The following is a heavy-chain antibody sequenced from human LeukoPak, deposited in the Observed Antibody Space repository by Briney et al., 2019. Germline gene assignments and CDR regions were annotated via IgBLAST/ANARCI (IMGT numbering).Heavy chain of an antibody. CDR3: ARTGGSLGYYYYMDV. Sequence: PGGSLRLSCAASGYIFSSYSMNWVRQAPGKGLEWVSSISSSSSYMYYADSVKGRLTISRDKAKNALYLQMNSLRAEDTAVYYCARTGGSLGYYYYMDVWGKGTTVTVSS. CDR2: ISSSSSYM. J-gene: IGHJ6*03. CDR1: GYIFSSYS. V-gene: IGHV3-21*01. D-gene: IGHD2-15*01.